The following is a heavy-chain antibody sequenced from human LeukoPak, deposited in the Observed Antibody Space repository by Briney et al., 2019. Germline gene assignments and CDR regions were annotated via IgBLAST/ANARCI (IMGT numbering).Heavy chain of an antibody. CDR3: AKMGITMIVVVPYYFDY. V-gene: IGHV3-23*01. CDR2: ISGSGGST. Sequence: GGSLRLSCAASGFTFSSYAMSWVRQAPGKELEWVSAISGSGGSTYYADSVKGRFTISRDNSKNTLYLQMNSLRAEDTAVYYCAKMGITMIVVVPYYFDYWGQGTLVTVSS. J-gene: IGHJ4*02. CDR1: GFTFSSYA. D-gene: IGHD3-22*01.